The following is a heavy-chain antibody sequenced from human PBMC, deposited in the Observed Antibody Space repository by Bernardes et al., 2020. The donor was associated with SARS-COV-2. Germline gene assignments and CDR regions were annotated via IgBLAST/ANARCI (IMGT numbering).Heavy chain of an antibody. CDR1: GGSISSYY. CDR2: IYYSGTT. J-gene: IGHJ5*02. D-gene: IGHD3-22*01. CDR3: SRRRYYDTSGYGWDWLDP. V-gene: IGHV4-59*08. Sequence: SETLSLTCSVSGGSISSYYWSWIRQPPGRGLEWIGYIYYSGTTYYSPSLKSRVPISVDTSKHQFYLKLTSVTAADTAVYYFSRRRYYDTSGYGWDWLDPWGQGTLVTVSS.